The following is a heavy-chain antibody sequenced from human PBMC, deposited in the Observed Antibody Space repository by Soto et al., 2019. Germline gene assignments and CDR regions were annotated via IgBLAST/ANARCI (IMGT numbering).Heavy chain of an antibody. CDR1: GYTFSHFW. D-gene: IGHD6-13*01. Sequence: PGESLTISCRCSGYTFSHFWIGWVRQLPGKGLEWMGIIYPGDHETRYSPSFHGKVTISADKSINTAYLQWNSLEASDTAFYFCARSPRSSPYFDYWGQGALVTVSS. CDR2: IYPGDHET. V-gene: IGHV5-51*01. J-gene: IGHJ4*02. CDR3: ARSPRSSPYFDY.